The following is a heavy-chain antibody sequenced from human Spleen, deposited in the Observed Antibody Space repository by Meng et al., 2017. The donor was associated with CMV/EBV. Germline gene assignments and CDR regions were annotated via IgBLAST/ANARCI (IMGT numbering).Heavy chain of an antibody. CDR3: ARDYEPRRDGYYDY. J-gene: IGHJ4*02. CDR1: GFTFDDYT. CDR2: ITWDGVTT. V-gene: IGHV3-43*01. D-gene: IGHD5-24*01. Sequence: GESLKISCAASGFTFDDYTMHWVRQAPGRGLEWVSLITWDGVTTYYADSVKGRFTISRDNAKNSLYLQMNILRAEDTAVYYCARDYEPRRDGYYDYWGQGTLVTVSS.